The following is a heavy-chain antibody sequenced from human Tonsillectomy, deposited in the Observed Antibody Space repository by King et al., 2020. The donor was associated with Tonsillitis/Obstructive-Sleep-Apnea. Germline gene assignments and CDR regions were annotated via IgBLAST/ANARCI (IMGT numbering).Heavy chain of an antibody. CDR2: ISISSTTI. D-gene: IGHD6-19*01. Sequence: QLVQSGGGLVQPGTSLRLSCAASGFIFSSYSMNWVRQAPGKGLEWVSYISISSTTISYADSVKGRFTISIDNAKNSLYLQMNSLRDEDTAVYYCATRGWGHSYMDVWGKGTTVTVSS. CDR3: ATRGWGHSYMDV. J-gene: IGHJ6*03. V-gene: IGHV3-48*02. CDR1: GFIFSSYS.